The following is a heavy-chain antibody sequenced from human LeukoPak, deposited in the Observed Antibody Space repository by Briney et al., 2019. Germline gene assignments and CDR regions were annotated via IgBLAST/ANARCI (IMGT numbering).Heavy chain of an antibody. CDR1: GGSISSSSYY. D-gene: IGHD2-15*01. Sequence: SETLSLTCTVSGGSISSSSYYWGWIRQPPGKGLEWIGSIYYSGSTYYNPSLKSRVTISVDTSKNQFSLKLSSVTAADTAVYYCARSVLSYCSGGSCYFNWFDPWGQGTLVTVPS. V-gene: IGHV4-39*01. J-gene: IGHJ5*02. CDR2: IYYSGST. CDR3: ARSVLSYCSGGSCYFNWFDP.